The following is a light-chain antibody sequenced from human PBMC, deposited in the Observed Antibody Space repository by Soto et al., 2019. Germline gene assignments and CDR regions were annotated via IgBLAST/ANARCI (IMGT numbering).Light chain of an antibody. CDR2: DAS. V-gene: IGKV3-11*01. CDR3: QQRGNWPPSWT. J-gene: IGKJ1*01. CDR1: QSVGSY. Sequence: EIVLTQSPATLSLSPGERATLSCRASQSVGSYLAWYQQKPGQAPRLLIYDASHRATGIPARFSGSGSGTDFTLTISSLEPEDFAVYYCQQRGNWPPSWTFGQGTKVDIK.